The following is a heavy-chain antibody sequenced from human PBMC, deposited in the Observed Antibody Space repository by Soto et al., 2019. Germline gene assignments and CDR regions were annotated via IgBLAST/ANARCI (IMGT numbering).Heavy chain of an antibody. CDR1: GASLGGFH. J-gene: IGHJ3*02. D-gene: IGHD3-16*01. Sequence: PSETLSLTCAIYGASLGGFHWTWLRQAPGKGLEWIGELIHGGSTNYNPSLKGRLSFSLNTSKNQFSLHLMSVTAADTAVYYCARSPLGYDYFRQTWREVGDSFDIWGRGTLVTVSS. CDR3: ARSPLGYDYFRQTWREVGDSFDI. CDR2: LIHGGST. V-gene: IGHV4-34*12.